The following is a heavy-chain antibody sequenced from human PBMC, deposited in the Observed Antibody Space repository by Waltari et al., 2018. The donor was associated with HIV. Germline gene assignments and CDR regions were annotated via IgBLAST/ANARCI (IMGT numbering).Heavy chain of an antibody. D-gene: IGHD3-3*01. CDR1: GITFDGSA. Sequence: EVQLVESGGGSVQPGRSLRLSCPASGITFDGSALHWVRQPPGKGLEWVSGISWNSGDIAYADSVKGRFTISRDNTKNSLFLQMNSVRVEDTALYYCVKDGASTIFGVLNGMDVWGQGTTVTVSS. V-gene: IGHV3-9*01. CDR2: ISWNSGDI. CDR3: VKDGASTIFGVLNGMDV. J-gene: IGHJ6*02.